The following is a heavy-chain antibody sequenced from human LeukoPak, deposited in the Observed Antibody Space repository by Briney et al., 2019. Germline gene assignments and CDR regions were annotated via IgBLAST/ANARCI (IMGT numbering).Heavy chain of an antibody. V-gene: IGHV1-69*13. Sequence: SVKVSCKASGGTFSSYAISWVRQAPGQGLEWMGGIIPIFGTANYAQKFQGRVTITADESTSTAYMELSSLRSEDTAVYYCARDQTRGYSYGYRGSFGMDVWGQGTTVTVSS. CDR1: GGTFSSYA. D-gene: IGHD5-18*01. J-gene: IGHJ6*02. CDR3: ARDQTRGYSYGYRGSFGMDV. CDR2: IIPIFGTA.